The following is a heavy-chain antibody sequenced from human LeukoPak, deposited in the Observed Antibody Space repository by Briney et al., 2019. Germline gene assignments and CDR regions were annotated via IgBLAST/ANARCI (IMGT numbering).Heavy chain of an antibody. D-gene: IGHD4-17*01. J-gene: IGHJ4*02. CDR3: AKDMYGDFGGVDY. Sequence: GGSLRLSCAASGFTFSTYAMTWVRQAPGKGPEWVSVIFNSGTSTYYAGSVKGRFTISRDNSKNTLHLQMSSLRAEDTAVYYCAKDMYGDFGGVDYWGQGTLVTVSS. CDR1: GFTFSTYA. CDR2: IFNSGTST. V-gene: IGHV3-23*01.